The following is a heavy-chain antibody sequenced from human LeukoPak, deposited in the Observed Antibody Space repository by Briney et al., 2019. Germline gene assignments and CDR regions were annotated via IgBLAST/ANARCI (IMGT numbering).Heavy chain of an antibody. Sequence: GGSLRPSCAASGFTFSSYAISWVRQAPGKGLEWVSAISGSGGSTYYADSVKGRFTISRDNSKNTLYLQMNSLRAEDTAVYYCAKDRIAVAGADYWGQGTLVTVSS. CDR1: GFTFSSYA. CDR2: ISGSGGST. J-gene: IGHJ4*02. V-gene: IGHV3-23*01. D-gene: IGHD6-19*01. CDR3: AKDRIAVAGADY.